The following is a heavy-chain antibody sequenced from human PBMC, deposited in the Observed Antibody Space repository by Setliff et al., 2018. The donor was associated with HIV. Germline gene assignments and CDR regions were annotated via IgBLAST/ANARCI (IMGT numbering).Heavy chain of an antibody. D-gene: IGHD5-18*01. V-gene: IGHV1-46*01. CDR3: ARSLREYSYGSPDY. J-gene: IGHJ4*02. CDR2: INTSGGSA. Sequence: ASVKVSCKASGYTFTSYPMHWVRQAPGQGLEWMGVINTSGGSAGYAEKFRGRVTMTRDTSTSTVYMELSSLRSEDTAIYYCARSLREYSYGSPDYWGPGTLVTVSS. CDR1: GYTFTSYP.